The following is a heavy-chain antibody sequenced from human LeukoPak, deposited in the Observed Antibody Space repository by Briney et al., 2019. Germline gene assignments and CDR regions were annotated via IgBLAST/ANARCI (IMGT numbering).Heavy chain of an antibody. D-gene: IGHD1/OR15-1a*01. CDR1: GGTFSSYA. CDR2: INPTTGGT. CDR3: AREFRTTTWSYDAFDL. J-gene: IGHJ3*01. V-gene: IGHV1-2*02. Sequence: GASVKVSCKASGGTFSSYAISWVRQAPGQGLEWVGWINPTTGGTNYAQKFQDRVTMTRDTSNNTSYMDLSRLRSDDTAVYYCAREFRTTTWSYDAFDLWGQGTMVTVSS.